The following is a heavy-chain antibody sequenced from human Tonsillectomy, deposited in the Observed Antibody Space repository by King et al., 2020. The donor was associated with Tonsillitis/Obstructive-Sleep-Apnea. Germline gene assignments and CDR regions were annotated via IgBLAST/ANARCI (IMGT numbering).Heavy chain of an antibody. Sequence: VQLQESGPGLVKPSETLSLTCTVSGDSISTYYWSWIRQPPGKGLAWIGYIHYSGSTNYNPSLKSRVTILVDTSKNQFSLKLSSVTAADTAVYYCARDMVLEAGGDAFDIWGQGTMVTVSS. D-gene: IGHD2-8*01. CDR2: IHYSGST. V-gene: IGHV4-59*01. CDR3: ARDMVLEAGGDAFDI. CDR1: GDSISTYY. J-gene: IGHJ3*02.